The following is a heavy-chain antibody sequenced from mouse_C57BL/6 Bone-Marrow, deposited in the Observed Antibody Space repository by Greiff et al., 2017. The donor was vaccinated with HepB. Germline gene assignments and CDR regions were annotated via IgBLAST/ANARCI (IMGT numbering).Heavy chain of an antibody. V-gene: IGHV5-12*01. CDR1: GFTFSDYY. J-gene: IGHJ2*01. CDR2: ISNGGGST. D-gene: IGHD1-1*01. Sequence: EVKVVESGGGLVQPGGSLKLSCAASGFTFSDYYMYWVRQTPEKRLEWVAYISNGGGSTYYPDTVKGRFTISRDNAKNTLYLQMSRLKSEDTAMYYCARGAVVATPFDYWGQGTTLTVSS. CDR3: ARGAVVATPFDY.